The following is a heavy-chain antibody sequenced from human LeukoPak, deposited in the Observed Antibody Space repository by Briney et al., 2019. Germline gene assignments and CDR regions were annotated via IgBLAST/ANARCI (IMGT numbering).Heavy chain of an antibody. CDR2: ITGSGDNT. V-gene: IGHV3-23*01. D-gene: IGHD3-16*01. J-gene: IGHJ4*02. CDR3: AKMGGYFDY. CDR1: GFTFSISG. Sequence: PGGSLRLSCAASGFTFSISGMSWVRQAPGKGLEWVSAITGSGDNTYYADSVKGRFTISRDNSKNTLYLQMSSLRAEDTAVYYCAKMGGYFDYWGQGTLVTVSS.